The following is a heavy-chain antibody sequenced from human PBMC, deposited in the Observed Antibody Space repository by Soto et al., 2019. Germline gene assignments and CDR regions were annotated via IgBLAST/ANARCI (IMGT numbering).Heavy chain of an antibody. CDR1: GFPLSTYS. V-gene: IGHV3-33*01. J-gene: IGHJ6*02. CDR2: IWYDGSNT. D-gene: IGHD2-15*01. Sequence: QVHLVESGGGVVQPGGSLRLSCAASGFPLSTYSMHWVRQPPGKGLEWVALIWYDGSNTYYGDSVKGRFTFSRDDSKNMLYLQMSSVRAEDTAVYYCARDPIGYFYVMDVWGQGTTVTVSS. CDR3: ARDPIGYFYVMDV.